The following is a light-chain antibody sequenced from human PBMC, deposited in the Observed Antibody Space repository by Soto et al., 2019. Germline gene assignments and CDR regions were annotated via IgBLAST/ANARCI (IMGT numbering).Light chain of an antibody. CDR3: SSYTSSITPYV. V-gene: IGLV2-14*01. CDR2: EVS. CDR1: STNVGGYNY. Sequence: QSALTQPASVSGSPGQSITISCTGTSTNVGGYNYLSWYQQHPGKAPKLIIYEVSNRPSGVSNRFSGSKSGNTASLTISGLQAEDEADYYCSSYTSSITPYVFGTGTKLTVL. J-gene: IGLJ1*01.